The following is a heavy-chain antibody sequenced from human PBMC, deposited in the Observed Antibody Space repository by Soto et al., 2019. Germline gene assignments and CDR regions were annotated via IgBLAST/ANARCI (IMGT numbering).Heavy chain of an antibody. D-gene: IGHD6-19*01. CDR1: GFTFSSYA. CDR2: TSGSGGSK. V-gene: IGHV3-23*01. CDR3: ATEGSGWYRDYYYYGMDV. J-gene: IGHJ6*02. Sequence: CGSLRLSCAASGFTFSSYAMSWVRQAPGKGLEWVSATSGSGGSKYYADSVKGRFTISRDNSKNTLYLQMNSLRAEDTAVYYCATEGSGWYRDYYYYGMDVWGQGTKVTVPS.